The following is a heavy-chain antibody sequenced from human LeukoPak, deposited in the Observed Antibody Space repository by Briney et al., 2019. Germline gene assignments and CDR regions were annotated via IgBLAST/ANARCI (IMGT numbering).Heavy chain of an antibody. CDR1: GGSISSGGYS. Sequence: SQTLSLTCAVSGGSISSGGYSWSWIRQPPGKGLEWIGYIYHSGSTYYNPSLKSRVTISVDTSKNQFSLKLSSVTAADTAVYYCARLPRYYDSSGYYYYYFDYWGQGALVTVSS. V-gene: IGHV4-30-2*02. J-gene: IGHJ4*02. CDR3: ARLPRYYDSSGYYYYYFDY. CDR2: IYHSGST. D-gene: IGHD3-22*01.